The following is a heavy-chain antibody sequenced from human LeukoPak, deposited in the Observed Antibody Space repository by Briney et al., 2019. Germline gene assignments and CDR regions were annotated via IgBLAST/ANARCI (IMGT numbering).Heavy chain of an antibody. J-gene: IGHJ4*02. CDR1: GFTFSSYW. D-gene: IGHD2-21*01. Sequence: GGSLRLSWAASGFTFSSYWMHWVRQAPGKGMVWVSRINTDGRSTSYGDSVKGRFTISRDNAKNTLYMQMNSLRAEDTAVYYCVRDVWGDRDSYFDYWGQGTLVTVST. CDR3: VRDVWGDRDSYFDY. V-gene: IGHV3-74*01. CDR2: INTDGRST.